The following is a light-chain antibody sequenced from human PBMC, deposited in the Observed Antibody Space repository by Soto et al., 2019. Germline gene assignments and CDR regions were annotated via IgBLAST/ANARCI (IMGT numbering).Light chain of an antibody. CDR1: SVDINY. CDR3: SSYAGRDIWV. V-gene: IGLV2-8*01. J-gene: IGLJ3*02. Sequence: QSALIQPPSASGSRGQSVTISCTGTSVDINYVSWFQQHPGKAPKLIICEVTKRPSGVPDRFSGSKSGNTASLTVSGLQDDDEADYYCSSYAGRDIWVFGGGTKLTVL. CDR2: EVT.